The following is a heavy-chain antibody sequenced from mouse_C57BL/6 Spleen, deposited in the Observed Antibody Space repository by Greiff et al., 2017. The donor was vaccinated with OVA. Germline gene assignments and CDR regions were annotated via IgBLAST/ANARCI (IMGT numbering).Heavy chain of an antibody. CDR1: GFSLTSYA. Sequence: VKLVESGPGLVAPSQSLSITCTVSGFSLTSYAISWVRQPPGKGLEWLGVIWTGGGTNYNSALKSRLSISTDNTKSQVFLKMNSLQTDDTARYYCARSPYYYGSKGNYFDYWGQGTTLTVSS. V-gene: IGHV2-9-1*01. D-gene: IGHD1-1*01. CDR3: ARSPYYYGSKGNYFDY. CDR2: IWTGGGT. J-gene: IGHJ2*01.